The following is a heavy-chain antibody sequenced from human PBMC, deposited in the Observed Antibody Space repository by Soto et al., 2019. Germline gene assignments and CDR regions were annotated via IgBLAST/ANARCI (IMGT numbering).Heavy chain of an antibody. CDR1: GGSISSYY. Sequence: SETMSLTCSVSGGSISSYYWSWIRQPPGKGLEWIGYIYYSGSTNYNPSLKSRVTISVDTSKNQFSLKLSSVTAADTAVYYCARRYGGNFDYWGQGTLVTVSS. D-gene: IGHD1-26*01. J-gene: IGHJ4*02. CDR3: ARRYGGNFDY. V-gene: IGHV4-59*01. CDR2: IYYSGST.